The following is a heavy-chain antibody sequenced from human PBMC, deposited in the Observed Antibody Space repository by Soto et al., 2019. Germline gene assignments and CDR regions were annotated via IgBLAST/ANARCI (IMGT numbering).Heavy chain of an antibody. D-gene: IGHD6-6*01. V-gene: IGHV3-23*01. Sequence: PGGSLRFSCAASGFTFDNYAMSWVRQTPGKGLEWVSSVGGRSFKTFYADSVKGRFTISRDNSNNTVYLQMNRLRADDTGIYYWAKDRPLAARLLLYFDHWGQGALVTVSS. J-gene: IGHJ4*02. CDR2: VGGRSFKT. CDR3: AKDRPLAARLLLYFDH. CDR1: GFTFDNYA.